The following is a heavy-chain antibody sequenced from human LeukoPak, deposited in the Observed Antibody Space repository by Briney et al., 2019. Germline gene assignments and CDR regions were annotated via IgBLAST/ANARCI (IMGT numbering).Heavy chain of an antibody. J-gene: IGHJ4*02. CDR2: ISSSSSYI. D-gene: IGHD6-13*01. Sequence: GGSLRLSCAASGFTFSSYSMNWVRQAPGKGLEWVSSISSSSSYIYYADSVKGRFTISRDNAKNSLYLQMNSLRAEDTAMYYCAREESSWPGYWGQGTLVTVSS. CDR1: GFTFSSYS. V-gene: IGHV3-21*01. CDR3: AREESSWPGY.